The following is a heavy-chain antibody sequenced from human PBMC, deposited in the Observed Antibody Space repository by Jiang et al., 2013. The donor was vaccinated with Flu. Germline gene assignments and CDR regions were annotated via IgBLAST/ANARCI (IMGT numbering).Heavy chain of an antibody. V-gene: IGHV1-3*01. CDR3: ARGPYSSGSTFDY. D-gene: IGHD6-19*01. Sequence: SGAEVKKPGASVKVSCKASGYSFTSYVMHWVRQAPGHRLEWMGWISAANGNTKYSQKFQGRVTLTRDTSASTAYMELSSLGSEDTAVFYCARGPYSSGSTFDYWGQGTLVTVSS. J-gene: IGHJ4*02. CDR2: ISAANGNT. CDR1: GYSFTSYV.